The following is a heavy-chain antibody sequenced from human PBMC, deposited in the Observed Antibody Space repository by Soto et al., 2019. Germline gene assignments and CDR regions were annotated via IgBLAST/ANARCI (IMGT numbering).Heavy chain of an antibody. CDR3: ARETKGWPYGDQNAFDI. CDR2: ISSSSSTI. V-gene: IGHV3-48*01. D-gene: IGHD4-17*01. J-gene: IGHJ3*02. Sequence: PGGSLSPSCAASGFTFSSYSMNWVRQAPGKGLEWVSYISSSSSTIYYADSVKGRFTISRDNAKNSLYLQMNSLRAEDTAVYYCARETKGWPYGDQNAFDIWGQGTMVT. CDR1: GFTFSSYS.